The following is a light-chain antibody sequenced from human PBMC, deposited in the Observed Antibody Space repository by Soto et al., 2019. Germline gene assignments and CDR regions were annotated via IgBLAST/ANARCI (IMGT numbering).Light chain of an antibody. CDR2: DAS. CDR3: QQYNDWPPLT. CDR1: QSIRTN. Sequence: EIMMTQSPATVSVSPGERATLSCRASQSIRTNVAWYQQKPGQTLRLLIYDASTRAPGLSSRFSGSGSGTEFTLTISSVKSEYVASYYCQQYNDWPPLTFGGETRLE. J-gene: IGKJ4*01. V-gene: IGKV3-15*01.